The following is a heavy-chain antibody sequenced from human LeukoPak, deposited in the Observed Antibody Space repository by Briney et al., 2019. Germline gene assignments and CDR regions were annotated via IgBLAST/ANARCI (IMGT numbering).Heavy chain of an antibody. CDR3: AKDLVPYDFWSGFDY. CDR1: GFTFSRYA. J-gene: IGHJ4*02. V-gene: IGHV3-23*01. CDR2: ISGSGGST. D-gene: IGHD3-3*01. Sequence: GGSLRLSCAAFGFTFSRYAMSWVRQAPGKGLEWVSAISGSGGSTYYADSVKGRFTISRDNSKNTLYLQMNSLRAEDTAVYYCAKDLVPYDFWSGFDYWGQGTLVTVSS.